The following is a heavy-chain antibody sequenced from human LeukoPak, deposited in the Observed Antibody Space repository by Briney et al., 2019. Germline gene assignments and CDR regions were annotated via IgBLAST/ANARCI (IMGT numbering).Heavy chain of an antibody. J-gene: IGHJ5*02. CDR1: GGSISSSSYY. V-gene: IGHV4-39*01. D-gene: IGHD3-3*01. Sequence: SETLSLTCTVSGGSISSSSYYWGWIRQPPGKGLEWIGSIYYSGSTYYHPSLKSRVTISVDTSKNQFSLKLSSVTAADTAVYYCASDLTYYDFWSGYYLYNWFDPWGQGTLVTVSS. CDR2: IYYSGST. CDR3: ASDLTYYDFWSGYYLYNWFDP.